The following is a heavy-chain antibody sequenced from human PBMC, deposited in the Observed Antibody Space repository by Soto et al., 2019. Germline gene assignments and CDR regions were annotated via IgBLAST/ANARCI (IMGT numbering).Heavy chain of an antibody. D-gene: IGHD3-3*01. V-gene: IGHV4-30-4*01. CDR3: ARTRPGITIFGVVIQTSYYYYGMDV. J-gene: IGHJ6*02. CDR1: GGSISSGDYY. CDR2: IYYSGST. Sequence: SETLSLTCTVSGGSISSGDYYWSWIRQPPGKGLEWIGYIYYSGSTYYNPSLKSRVTISVDTSKNQFSLKLSSVTAADTAVYYCARTRPGITIFGVVIQTSYYYYGMDVWGQGTTVTVSS.